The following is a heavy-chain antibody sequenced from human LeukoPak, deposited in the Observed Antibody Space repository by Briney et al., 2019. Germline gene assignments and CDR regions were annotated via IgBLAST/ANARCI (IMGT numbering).Heavy chain of an antibody. CDR1: GFTFSSNY. CDR3: AREYYYDSSGYYFTHSNCYYYYYMDV. D-gene: IGHD3-22*01. J-gene: IGHJ6*03. Sequence: GGSLRLSCAASGFTFSSNYMSWVRQAPGKGLEWVSDIYSGGSTYYADSVKDRFTISRDNSKNTLYLQMNSLRAEDTAVYYCAREYYYDSSGYYFTHSNCYYYYYMDVWGKGTTVTVSS. V-gene: IGHV3-66*02. CDR2: IYSGGST.